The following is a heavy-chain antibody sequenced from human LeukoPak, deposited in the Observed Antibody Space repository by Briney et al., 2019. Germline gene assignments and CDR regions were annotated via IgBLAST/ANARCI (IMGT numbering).Heavy chain of an antibody. CDR3: ARPSINDYGDFGY. CDR1: GFTFSSYS. D-gene: IGHD4-17*01. Sequence: PGGSLRLSCAASGFTFSSYSLNWARQAPGKGLEWISSISGTSNSYKYYADSVKGRFTISRDDAKNSLYLQVNSLRAEDTAVYYCARPSINDYGDFGYWGQGTLVTVPS. J-gene: IGHJ4*02. CDR2: ISGTSNSYK. V-gene: IGHV3-21*01.